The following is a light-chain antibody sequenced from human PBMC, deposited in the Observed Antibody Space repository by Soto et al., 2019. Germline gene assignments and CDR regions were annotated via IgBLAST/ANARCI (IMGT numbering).Light chain of an antibody. Sequence: QLVLTQPPSASGTPGQRVTISCSGGSSNIGRDTVNWYQQFPGTAPKVLIYSNNQRPSGVPDRFSGSKSGTSASLAISGLQSEDEADYYCAVWDDSLNGWVFGGGTKLTVL. CDR3: AVWDDSLNGWV. V-gene: IGLV1-44*01. CDR2: SNN. J-gene: IGLJ3*02. CDR1: SSNIGRDT.